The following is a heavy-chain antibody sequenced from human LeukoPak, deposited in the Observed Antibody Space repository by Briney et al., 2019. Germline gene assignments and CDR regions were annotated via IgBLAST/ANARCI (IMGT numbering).Heavy chain of an antibody. V-gene: IGHV3-48*03. D-gene: IGHD5-12*01. CDR2: ISSSGSTI. CDR1: GFTFSSYE. J-gene: IGHJ4*02. CDR3: ARENGGYDKGDCYDH. Sequence: GGSLRLSCAASGFTFSSYEMNWVRQAPGKGLEWVSYISSSGSTIYYVDSVKGRFIISRDNAKNSLYLQMNSLRADDTAVYYCARENGGYDKGDCYDHWGQGTLVTVSS.